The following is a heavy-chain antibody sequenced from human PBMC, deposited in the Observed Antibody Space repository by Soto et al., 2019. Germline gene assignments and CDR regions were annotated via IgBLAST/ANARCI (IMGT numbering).Heavy chain of an antibody. J-gene: IGHJ4*02. CDR1: GGSVNSGTYY. V-gene: IGHV4-61*01. Sequence: PSETLSLTCIVSGGSVNSGTYYWSWIRQSPGKGLEWIGYFYYGGTTNYNPSLKSRVGISLDTSKNQYFLDLYSVTAADTAVYYCATGRYYYGSEYWGQGTLVTVSS. CDR3: ATGRYYYGSEY. D-gene: IGHD3-10*01. CDR2: FYYGGTT.